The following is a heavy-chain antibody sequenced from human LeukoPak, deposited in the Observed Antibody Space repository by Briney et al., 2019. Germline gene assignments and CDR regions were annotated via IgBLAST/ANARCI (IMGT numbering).Heavy chain of an antibody. CDR3: ATAWFEQLAVAGAFAI. V-gene: IGHV1-69*05. CDR1: GGTFSSYA. J-gene: IGHJ3*02. D-gene: IGHD6-6*01. Sequence: GASVKVSCKATGGTFSSYAISWVRQAPGQGIDWLGGIVPVLGTANYAQKFQGRVTITTDESTSRVYMELSSLRSEDTAVYCCATAWFEQLAVAGAFAIWGQRTMGTVSS. CDR2: IVPVLGTA.